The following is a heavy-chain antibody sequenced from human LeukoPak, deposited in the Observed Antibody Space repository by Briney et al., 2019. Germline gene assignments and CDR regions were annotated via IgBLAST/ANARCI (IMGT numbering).Heavy chain of an antibody. V-gene: IGHV4-59*01. CDR3: ARVGGNVDY. Sequence: PSETLSLTCTVSGGSISSYYWSWIRQPPGKGLEWIGYIYYSGSTNYNPSLKSRVTISVDTSKNQFSLKLSSVTAADTAVYYCARVGGNVDYWGQGPLVTVSS. CDR2: IYYSGST. J-gene: IGHJ4*02. D-gene: IGHD4-23*01. CDR1: GGSISSYY.